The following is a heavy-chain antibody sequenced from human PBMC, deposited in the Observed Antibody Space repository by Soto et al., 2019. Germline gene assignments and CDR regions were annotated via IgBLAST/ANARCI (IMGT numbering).Heavy chain of an antibody. Sequence: EVQLVESGGGLIQPGGSLRLSCAVSGFTVSNNYMSWVRQAPGKGLEGVSVIYSGGYTAYGDSVKGRFTISRDNSKNTLYHQKNALGPHHPAVYSCATQPGGGGYWGQGTLVTVSS. CDR1: GFTVSNNY. J-gene: IGHJ4*02. V-gene: IGHV3-53*01. CDR3: ATQPGGGGY. D-gene: IGHD3-10*01. CDR2: IYSGGYT.